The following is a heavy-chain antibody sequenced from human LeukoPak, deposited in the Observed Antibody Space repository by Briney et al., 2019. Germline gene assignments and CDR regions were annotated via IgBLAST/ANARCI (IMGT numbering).Heavy chain of an antibody. D-gene: IGHD5-18*01. CDR3: AKPGHRGYNSDFDY. J-gene: IGHJ4*02. CDR2: IYPGDSDT. V-gene: IGHV5-51*01. Sequence: GESLKISCKGSGYSFTSYWIAWVRQMPGKGLEWMGIIYPGDSDTRYSPSFQGQVTISADKAISTAYLHWSRLKAPDTAMYYCAKPGHRGYNSDFDYWGQGTLVTVSS. CDR1: GYSFTSYW.